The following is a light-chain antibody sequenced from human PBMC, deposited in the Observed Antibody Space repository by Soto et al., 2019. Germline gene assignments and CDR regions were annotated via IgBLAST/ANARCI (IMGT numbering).Light chain of an antibody. Sequence: DIQMTQSPSSVYASVGDRVTITCRASQGIYKWLAWYQQKPGNAPKLLISAASSLQSGVPSRFSGSGSGTDFTLTISSLQPEDFATYYCQQANSFPLTLGGGTKVDIK. CDR2: AAS. J-gene: IGKJ4*01. CDR3: QQANSFPLT. CDR1: QGIYKW. V-gene: IGKV1-12*01.